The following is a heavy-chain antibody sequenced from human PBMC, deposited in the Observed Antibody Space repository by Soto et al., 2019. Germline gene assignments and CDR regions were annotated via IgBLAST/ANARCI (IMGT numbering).Heavy chain of an antibody. V-gene: IGHV3-23*01. CDR2: LSNSGGTT. D-gene: IGHD3-10*01. J-gene: IGHJ6*02. Sequence: PVGSLRLSCAGSGFTFGNYAMSWVRQAPGKGLEWVSVLSNSGGTTYYADSVKGRFTISRDNFKNTLYLQLDSLRAEDTAIYYCARFEGGASGTYGLDVWGQGTTVTVSS. CDR1: GFTFGNYA. CDR3: ARFEGGASGTYGLDV.